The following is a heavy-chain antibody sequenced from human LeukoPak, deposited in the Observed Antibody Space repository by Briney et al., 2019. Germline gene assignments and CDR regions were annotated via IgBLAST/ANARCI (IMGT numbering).Heavy chain of an antibody. CDR3: ARDRGPSLVAAGNWFDP. J-gene: IGHJ5*02. CDR2: IRYDGSNK. D-gene: IGHD2-15*01. Sequence: GGSLRLSCAASGFNFSTYGTHWVRQAPGKGLEWVAFIRYDGSNKYYADSVKGRFTISRDNSKNTLYLQMNSLRSEDTAVYYCARDRGPSLVAAGNWFDPWGQGTLVTVSS. CDR1: GFNFSTYG. V-gene: IGHV3-30*02.